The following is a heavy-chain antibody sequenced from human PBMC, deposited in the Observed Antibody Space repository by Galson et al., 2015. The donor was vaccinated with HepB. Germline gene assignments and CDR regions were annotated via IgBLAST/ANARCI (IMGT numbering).Heavy chain of an antibody. J-gene: IGHJ6*02. Sequence: SVKVSCKASGYTFTSYYMHWVRQAPGQGLEWMGIINPSGGSTSYAQKFQGRVTMTRDTSTSTVYMELSSLRSEDTAVYYCARDQFVLVITTENYYYGMDVWGQGTTVTVSS. V-gene: IGHV1-46*01. D-gene: IGHD3-9*01. CDR1: GYTFTSYY. CDR3: ARDQFVLVITTENYYYGMDV. CDR2: INPSGGST.